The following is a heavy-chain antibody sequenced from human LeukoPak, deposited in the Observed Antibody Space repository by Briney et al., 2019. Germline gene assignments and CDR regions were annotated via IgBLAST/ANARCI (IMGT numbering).Heavy chain of an antibody. Sequence: GGSLRLSCEASGFTFSSYSLNWVRQAPGKGLEWVSYITSSSSSIYYADSVKGRFTISRDNVKNSLYLQMNSLRAEDTAVYYCARDPTPRYCSGGSCYTHYGMDVWGQGTTVTVSS. D-gene: IGHD2-15*01. CDR1: GFTFSSYS. J-gene: IGHJ6*02. V-gene: IGHV3-48*04. CDR2: ITSSSSSI. CDR3: ARDPTPRYCSGGSCYTHYGMDV.